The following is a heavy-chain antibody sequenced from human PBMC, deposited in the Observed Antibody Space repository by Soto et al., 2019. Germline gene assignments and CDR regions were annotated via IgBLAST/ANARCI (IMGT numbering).Heavy chain of an antibody. CDR3: ARARYYGSGSYYNQAFDI. J-gene: IGHJ3*02. D-gene: IGHD3-10*01. CDR1: GCTFSIYA. V-gene: IGHV1-69*06. CDR2: IIPIFGTA. Sequence: SVKVSCKASGCTFSIYAISFVLQAAGQWLEWIGGIIPIFGTANYAQKFQGRVTITADKSTSTAYMELSSLRSEDTAVYYCARARYYGSGSYYNQAFDIWGQGTMVTVSS.